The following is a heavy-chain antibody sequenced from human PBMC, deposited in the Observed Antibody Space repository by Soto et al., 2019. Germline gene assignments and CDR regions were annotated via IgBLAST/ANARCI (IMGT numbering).Heavy chain of an antibody. Sequence: EVQLVESGGGLIQPGGSLRLSCAVSGFTVSNNYMSWVRQAPGKGLEGVSVIYSGGYTAYGDSVKGRFTISRDNSKNTIILQKNGRGAEGPAVYSGGAQRGGGGYWGQGTLVTVSS. CDR2: IYSGGYT. CDR1: GFTVSNNY. CDR3: GAQRGGGGY. D-gene: IGHD6-25*01. J-gene: IGHJ4*02. V-gene: IGHV3-53*01.